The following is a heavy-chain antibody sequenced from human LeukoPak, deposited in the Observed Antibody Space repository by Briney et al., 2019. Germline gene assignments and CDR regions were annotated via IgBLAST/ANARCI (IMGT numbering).Heavy chain of an antibody. J-gene: IGHJ4*02. V-gene: IGHV3-7*01. D-gene: IGHD2-15*01. CDR1: GFTFSDYH. Sequence: GGSLRLSCAASGFTFSDYHMDWVRQAPGKGLEWVANIRHDGNAKNYVPSVRGRFTISRDNAKNSLYLQMNSLTVEDTAVHYCATSHDSAGNDWGQGTLVTVSS. CDR3: ATSHDSAGND. CDR2: IRHDGNAK.